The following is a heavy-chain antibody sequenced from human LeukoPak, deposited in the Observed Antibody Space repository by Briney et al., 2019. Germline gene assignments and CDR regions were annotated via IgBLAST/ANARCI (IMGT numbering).Heavy chain of an antibody. V-gene: IGHV4-4*02. J-gene: IGHJ4*02. D-gene: IGHD6-6*01. CDR2: IYHSGST. CDR3: ARGVRARPPSPLVY. CDR1: GGSISSSNW. Sequence: SGTLSLTCAVSGGSISSSNWWSWVRQPPGKGLEWIGEIYHSGSTNYNPSLKSRVTISVDKSKNQFSLKLSSVTAADTAVYYCARGVRARPPSPLVYWGQGTLVTVSS.